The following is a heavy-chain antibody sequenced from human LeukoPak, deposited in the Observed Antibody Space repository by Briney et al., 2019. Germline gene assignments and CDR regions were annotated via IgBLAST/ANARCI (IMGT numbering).Heavy chain of an antibody. CDR2: INPNSGGT. J-gene: IGHJ4*02. CDR3: ARERGGSYYFDYFDY. CDR1: GYTFTGYY. D-gene: IGHD1-26*01. V-gene: IGHV1-2*02. Sequence: ASVKVSCKASGYTFTGYYVHWVRQAPGQGLEWMGWINPNSGGTNYAQKFQGRVTMTRDTSISTAYMELSRLRSDDTAVYYCARERGGSYYFDYFDYWGQGTLVTVSS.